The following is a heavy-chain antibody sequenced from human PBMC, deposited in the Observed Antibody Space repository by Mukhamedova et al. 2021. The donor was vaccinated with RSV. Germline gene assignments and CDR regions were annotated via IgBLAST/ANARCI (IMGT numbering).Heavy chain of an antibody. CDR3: ARDHCSSTSCPPGDY. Sequence: WGRQAPGQGLEWMGWISAYNGNTNYAQKFQGRVTMTTDTSTSTAYMELRSLRSDDTAVYYCARDHCSSTSCPPGDYWGQGNLVNVSS. J-gene: IGHJ4*02. CDR2: ISAYNGNT. V-gene: IGHV1-18*01. D-gene: IGHD2-2*01.